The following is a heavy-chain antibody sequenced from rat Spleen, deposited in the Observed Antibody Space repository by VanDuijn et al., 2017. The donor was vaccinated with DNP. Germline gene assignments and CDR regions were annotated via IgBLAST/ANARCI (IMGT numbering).Heavy chain of an antibody. D-gene: IGHD1-11*01. Sequence: EVKLVESGGGLVQPGNSLKLSCAASGFNFNDYWMGWVRQAPGKGLEWIGEINKESSTINYSPSSKDKFTISRDNAQNTLYLQMSKLGSEDTAIYYCARGPNYGGYLDYFDYWGQGVMVTVSA. CDR3: ARGPNYGGYLDYFDY. J-gene: IGHJ2*01. CDR2: INKESSTI. CDR1: GFNFNDYW. V-gene: IGHV4-2*01.